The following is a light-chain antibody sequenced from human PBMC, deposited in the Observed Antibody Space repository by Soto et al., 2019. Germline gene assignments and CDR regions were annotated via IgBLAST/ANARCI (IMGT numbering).Light chain of an antibody. CDR1: QGISSY. CDR2: AAS. Sequence: AIRMTQSPSSFSASTGDRVTITCRASQGISSYLAWYQQKPGKAPKLLIYAASTLQSGVPSRFNGNGSETDFTLTISCLQSEDFATYYCQQYYSYPRTFGQGTKLEIK. J-gene: IGKJ2*01. CDR3: QQYYSYPRT. V-gene: IGKV1-8*01.